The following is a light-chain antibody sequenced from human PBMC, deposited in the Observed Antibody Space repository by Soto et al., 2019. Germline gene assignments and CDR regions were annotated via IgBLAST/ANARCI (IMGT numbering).Light chain of an antibody. CDR2: DVG. CDR1: SSDIGGYNS. Sequence: QSALTQPASVSGSPGQSMTIACTGTSSDIGGYNSVSWYQQHPGKAPKLLIYDVGNRPSGVSNRFSGSKSGNTASLTISGLQAEDEAHYYCNSYRTVSTYVFGTGTKLTVL. CDR3: NSYRTVSTYV. J-gene: IGLJ1*01. V-gene: IGLV2-14*01.